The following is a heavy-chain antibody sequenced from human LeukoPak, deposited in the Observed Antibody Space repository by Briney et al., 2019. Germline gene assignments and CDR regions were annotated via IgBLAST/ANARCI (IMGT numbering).Heavy chain of an antibody. CDR1: VGSFSGYY. CDR2: INHSGST. D-gene: IGHD3-10*01. J-gene: IGHJ6*03. Sequence: SETLSLTCAVYVGSFSGYYWSWIRQPPGKGLEWIGEINHSGSTNYNSSLKSRVTISVDTSKNQFSLKLSSVTAADTAVYYCARGYYGSGSHCCHMDVWGKWTTITVS. V-gene: IGHV4-34*01. CDR3: ARGYYGSGSHCCHMDV.